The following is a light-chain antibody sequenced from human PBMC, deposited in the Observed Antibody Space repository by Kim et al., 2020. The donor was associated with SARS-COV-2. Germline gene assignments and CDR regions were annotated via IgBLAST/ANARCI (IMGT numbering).Light chain of an antibody. J-gene: IGLJ2*01. V-gene: IGLV6-57*01. CDR1: SGSIASNY. CDR3: QSYDSSNVV. CDR2: EDN. Sequence: LTQPHSVSESPGKTVTISCTRSSGSIASNYVQWYQQRPGSSPTIVIYEDNQRPSGVPDRFSGSIDSSSNSASLTISGLKTEDEADYYCQCQSYDSSNVVFGGGTQLTVL.